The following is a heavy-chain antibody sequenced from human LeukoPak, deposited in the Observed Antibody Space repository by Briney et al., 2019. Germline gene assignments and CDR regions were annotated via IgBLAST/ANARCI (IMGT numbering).Heavy chain of an antibody. CDR2: IWYDGSNK. D-gene: IGHD6-13*01. Sequence: PGRSLRLSCAASGFTFSSYGMHWVRQAPGKGLKWVAVIWYDGSNKYYADSVKGRFTISRDNSKNTLYLQMNSLRAEDTAVYYCAKDPAAAGTAEYFQHWGQGTLVTVSS. CDR1: GFTFSSYG. CDR3: AKDPAAAGTAEYFQH. V-gene: IGHV3-33*06. J-gene: IGHJ1*01.